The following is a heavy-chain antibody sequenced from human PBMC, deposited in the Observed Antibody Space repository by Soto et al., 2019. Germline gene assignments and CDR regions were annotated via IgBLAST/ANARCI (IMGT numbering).Heavy chain of an antibody. V-gene: IGHV4-39*02. CDR2: IYHSGST. CDR3: ARSDGRY. CDR1: GDSISSSSYY. Sequence: SETLSLTCTVSGDSISSSSYYWGWIRQPPGKGLEWIGSIYHSGSTYYNPSLKSRVTISVDTSKNHFSLRVGSVTAADTAVYYCARSDGRYWGQGTLVT. J-gene: IGHJ4*02.